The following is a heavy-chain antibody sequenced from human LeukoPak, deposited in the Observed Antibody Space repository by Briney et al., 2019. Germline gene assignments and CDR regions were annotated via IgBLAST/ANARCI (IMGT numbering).Heavy chain of an antibody. D-gene: IGHD3/OR15-3a*01. CDR1: GGTFSTYA. Sequence: ASVKVSCKASGGTFSTYAISWVRQAPGQGLEWMGGIIPIFGTANYAQKFQVRVTITADESTSTAYMELSSLRSEDTAVYYCAKSAHDIWSYVDYWGQGVLVTVSP. CDR2: IIPIFGTA. CDR3: AKSAHDIWSYVDY. J-gene: IGHJ4*02. V-gene: IGHV1-69*13.